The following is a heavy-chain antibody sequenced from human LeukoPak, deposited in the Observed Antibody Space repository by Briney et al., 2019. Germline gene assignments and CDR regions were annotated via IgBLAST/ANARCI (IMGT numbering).Heavy chain of an antibody. D-gene: IGHD1-26*01. CDR3: ARLYYAEGGYYSYMDV. V-gene: IGHV4-59*08. CDR2: IYYSGST. Sequence: KPSETLSLTCTVSGGSIGSYYWSWIRQPPGKGLEWIGYIYYSGSTNYSPSLKSRVTISVDTSKNQFSLKLSSVTAADTAVYYCARLYYAEGGYYSYMDVWGKGTTVTVSS. CDR1: GGSIGSYY. J-gene: IGHJ6*03.